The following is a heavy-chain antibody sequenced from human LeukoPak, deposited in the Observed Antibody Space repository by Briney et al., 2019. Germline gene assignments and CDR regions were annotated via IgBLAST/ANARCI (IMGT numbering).Heavy chain of an antibody. CDR3: ARLGGGHPFAFDI. J-gene: IGHJ3*02. D-gene: IGHD1-26*01. Sequence: PSETLSLTCTVSGGSISSYYWSWIRQPPGKGLEWIGYIYYSGSTNYNPSLKSRVTISVDTSKNQFSLKLSSVTAADTAVYYCARLGGGHPFAFDIWGQGTMVTVSS. CDR1: GGSISSYY. V-gene: IGHV4-59*01. CDR2: IYYSGST.